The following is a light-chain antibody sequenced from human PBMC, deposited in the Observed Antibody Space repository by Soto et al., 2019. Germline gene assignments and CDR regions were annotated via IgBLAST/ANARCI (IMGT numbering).Light chain of an antibody. CDR1: QSVSGNY. CDR3: QQYVTSPAWT. Sequence: EIVLTQSPGTLSLSPGERATLSCRAIQSVSGNYLTWYQHKPGQTPRLLIYDASNRATGIPARFSGSGSGTDFTLTISSLEPEDFAVYFCQQYVTSPAWTFGQGTKVDIK. V-gene: IGKV3-20*01. J-gene: IGKJ1*01. CDR2: DAS.